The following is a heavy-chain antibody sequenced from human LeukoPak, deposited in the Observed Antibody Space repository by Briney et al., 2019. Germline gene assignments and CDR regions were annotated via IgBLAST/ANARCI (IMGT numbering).Heavy chain of an antibody. CDR2: IYSGGTT. CDR1: GFSVSNNY. Sequence: PGGSLRLSCAASGFSVSNNYMTWVRQAPGKGLEWVSNIYSGGTTFYAGSVKGRFTISRDNSKNTLYLQMNNVRAEDTALYYCVRSPGSLFDYWGQGTLVTVSS. J-gene: IGHJ4*02. CDR3: VRSPGSLFDY. V-gene: IGHV3-53*01.